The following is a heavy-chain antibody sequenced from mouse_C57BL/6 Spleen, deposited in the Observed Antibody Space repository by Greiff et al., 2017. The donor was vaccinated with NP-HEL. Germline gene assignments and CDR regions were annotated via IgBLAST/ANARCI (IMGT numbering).Heavy chain of an antibody. CDR3: AGGYGGGYYFDY. J-gene: IGHJ2*01. V-gene: IGHV5-17*01. CDR2: ISSGSSTI. CDR1: GFTFSDYG. Sequence: EVKVVESGGGLVKPGGSLKLSCAASGFTFSDYGMHWVRQAPEKGLEWVAYISSGSSTIYYADTVKGRFTISRDHAKNPLFLQMTSLRSEDTAMYYCAGGYGGGYYFDYWGQGTTLTVSS. D-gene: IGHD1-1*01.